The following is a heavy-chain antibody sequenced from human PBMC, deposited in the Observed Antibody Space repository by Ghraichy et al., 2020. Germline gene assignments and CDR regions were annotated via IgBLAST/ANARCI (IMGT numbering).Heavy chain of an antibody. D-gene: IGHD3-22*01. Sequence: SVKVSCKASGGTFSSYAISWVRQAPGQGLEWMGGIIPIFGTANYAQKFQGRVTITADESTSTAYMELSSLRSEDTAVYYCARSSSGYYPIFDYWGQGTLVTVSS. J-gene: IGHJ4*02. CDR2: IIPIFGTA. V-gene: IGHV1-69*13. CDR3: ARSSSGYYPIFDY. CDR1: GGTFSSYA.